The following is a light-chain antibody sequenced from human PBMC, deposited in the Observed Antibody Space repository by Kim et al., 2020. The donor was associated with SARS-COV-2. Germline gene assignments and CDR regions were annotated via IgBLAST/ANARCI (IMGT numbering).Light chain of an antibody. J-gene: IGKJ2*01. CDR3: QQRQT. CDR2: DAS. CDR1: QDISNT. Sequence: GDRVTITCQANQDISNTLNWYQQEPRKAPKLLIYDASILESGVSPRFSGSGSGTFFSLTINNLQPEDSATYFCQQRQTFGQGTKLEIK. V-gene: IGKV1-33*01.